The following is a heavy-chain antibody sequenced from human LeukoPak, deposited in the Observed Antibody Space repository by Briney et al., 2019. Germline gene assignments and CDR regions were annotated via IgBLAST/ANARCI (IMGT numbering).Heavy chain of an antibody. CDR2: IYYSGST. CDR1: GGSISSSSYY. J-gene: IGHJ5*02. D-gene: IGHD3-22*01. V-gene: IGHV4-39*01. CDR3: ARHMASYSSGYLDWFDP. Sequence: PSETLSLTCTVSGGSISSSSYYWGWIRQPPGKGLEWIGSIYYSGSTYYNPSLKSRVTISVDTSKNQFSLKLSSVTAADTAVYYCARHMASYSSGYLDWFDPWGQGTLVTVSS.